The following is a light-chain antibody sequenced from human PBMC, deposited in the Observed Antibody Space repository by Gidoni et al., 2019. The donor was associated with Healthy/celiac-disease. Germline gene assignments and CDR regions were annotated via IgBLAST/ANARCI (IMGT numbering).Light chain of an antibody. V-gene: IGLV2-14*03. J-gene: IGLJ3*02. CDR3: SSYTSSSTFPWV. CDR1: SSDVGGYNY. CDR2: DVS. Sequence: QSALTQPASVSGSPGQSITISCTGTSSDVGGYNYVSWYQQHPGKAPKLMIYDVSNRPSGFSHRFSGSKSGNTASLTISGLQAEDEADYYCSSYTSSSTFPWVFGGGTKLTVL.